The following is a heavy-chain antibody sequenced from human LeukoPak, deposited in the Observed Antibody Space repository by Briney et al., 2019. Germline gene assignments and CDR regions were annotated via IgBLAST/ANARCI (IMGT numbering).Heavy chain of an antibody. Sequence: PSETLSLTCTVSGGSISSYYWSWIRQPPGKGLEWIGYIYYSGSTYYNPSLKSRVTISVDTSKNQFSLKLSSVTAADTAVYYCARDLRVVVAATPVGAFDIWGQGTMVTVSS. V-gene: IGHV4-59*12. CDR3: ARDLRVVVAATPVGAFDI. J-gene: IGHJ3*02. D-gene: IGHD2-15*01. CDR2: IYYSGST. CDR1: GGSISSYY.